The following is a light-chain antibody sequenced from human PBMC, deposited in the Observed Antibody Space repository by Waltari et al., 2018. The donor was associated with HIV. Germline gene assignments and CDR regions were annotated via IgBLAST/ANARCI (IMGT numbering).Light chain of an antibody. J-gene: IGKJ4*01. CDR2: DTY. CDR3: QQRSDWPLT. CDR1: QGVGSF. Sequence: EIVLTQSPVTLSLSPGAALSCRASQGVGSFLAWYQQKPGQAPRLLIYDTYQRASGTPDRFSGSGSGTDFTLTISSLEPEDFAIYYCQQRSDWPLTFGGGTKVEIK. V-gene: IGKV3-11*01.